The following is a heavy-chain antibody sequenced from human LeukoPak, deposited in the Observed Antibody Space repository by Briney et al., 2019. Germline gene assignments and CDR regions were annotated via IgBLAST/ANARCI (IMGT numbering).Heavy chain of an antibody. Sequence: PSETLSLICAVYGGSFSGYYWRWIRQPPGKGLEWIGEINHSGSTNYNPSLKSRVTISVDTSKNQFSLKLSSVTAADTAVYYCARLSGYYPYYYYYGMDVWGQGTTVTVSS. V-gene: IGHV4-34*01. J-gene: IGHJ6*02. CDR3: ARLSGYYPYYYYYGMDV. CDR2: INHSGST. CDR1: GGSFSGYY. D-gene: IGHD3-22*01.